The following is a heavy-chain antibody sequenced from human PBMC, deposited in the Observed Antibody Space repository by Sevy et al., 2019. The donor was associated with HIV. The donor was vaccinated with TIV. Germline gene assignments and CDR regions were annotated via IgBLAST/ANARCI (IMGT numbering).Heavy chain of an antibody. CDR1: GDSITTSD. CDR3: ARDVVGSPAPRNAFGL. D-gene: IGHD1-26*01. CDR2: ISLIGST. J-gene: IGHJ3*01. V-gene: IGHV4-59*01. Sequence: SETLSLTCTVSGDSITTSDWNWIRQPPGKGLEWIGYISLIGSTNYNPSLKSRLTISIDTFNNQFSLKRSSVTAADTAVYYCARDVVGSPAPRNAFGLWGQGATVTVSS.